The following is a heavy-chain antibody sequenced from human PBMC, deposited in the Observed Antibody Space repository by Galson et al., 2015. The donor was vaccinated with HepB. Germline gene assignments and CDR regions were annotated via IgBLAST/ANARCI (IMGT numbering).Heavy chain of an antibody. CDR1: GFTFSSYS. CDR3: ARGTQLWLLGGPGDY. D-gene: IGHD5-18*01. V-gene: IGHV3-48*02. Sequence: SLRLSCAASGFTFSSYSMNWVRQAPGKGLEWVSYISSSSSTIYYADSVKGRFTISRDNAKNTLYLQMNSLRDEDTAVYYCARGTQLWLLGGPGDYWGQGTLVTVSS. CDR2: ISSSSSTI. J-gene: IGHJ4*02.